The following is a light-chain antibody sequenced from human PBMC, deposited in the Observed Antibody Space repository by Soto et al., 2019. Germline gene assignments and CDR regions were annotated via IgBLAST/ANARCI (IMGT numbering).Light chain of an antibody. CDR3: QQYNNWPPIT. CDR2: GAS. J-gene: IGKJ5*01. CDR1: QSVSSN. V-gene: IGKV3-15*01. Sequence: EKALTQSPVTLSLSPGDRATLSCRASQSVSSNLAWYQQRPGQAPRLLIYGASTRATGIPARFSGSGSGTEFTLTISSLQSEDFAVYYCQQYNNWPPITFGQGTRLEIK.